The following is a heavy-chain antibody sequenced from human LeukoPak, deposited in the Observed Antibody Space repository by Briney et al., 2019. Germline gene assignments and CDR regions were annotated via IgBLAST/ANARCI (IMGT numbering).Heavy chain of an antibody. CDR1: GYTLTELS. J-gene: IGHJ6*02. CDR3: ATTLYEPQNYGMDV. CDR2: FDPEDGET. V-gene: IGHV1-24*01. D-gene: IGHD1-14*01. Sequence: ASVKVSCKVSGYTLTELSMHWVRQAPGKGLEWMGGFDPEDGETTYAQKFQGRVTMTEDTSTDTAYMELSSLRSEDTAVYYCATTLYEPQNYGMDVWGQGTTVTVSS.